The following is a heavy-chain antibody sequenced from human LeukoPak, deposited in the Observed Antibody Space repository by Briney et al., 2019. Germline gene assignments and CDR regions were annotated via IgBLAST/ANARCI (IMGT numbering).Heavy chain of an antibody. CDR2: INHSGST. Sequence: SETLSLTCAVYGGSFSGYYWTWIRQPPGKGLEWIGEINHSGSTNYNPSLKGRVTISVDTSKNQFSLKLSSVTAADTAVYYCARLPTGGEFIDYWGQGTLVTVSS. CDR3: ARLPTGGEFIDY. V-gene: IGHV4-34*01. CDR1: GGSFSGYY. D-gene: IGHD3-16*01. J-gene: IGHJ4*02.